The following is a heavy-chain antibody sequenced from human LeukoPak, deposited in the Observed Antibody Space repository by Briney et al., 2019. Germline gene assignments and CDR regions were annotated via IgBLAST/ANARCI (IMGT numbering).Heavy chain of an antibody. J-gene: IGHJ4*02. CDR3: AKVSGPYYFDY. D-gene: IGHD2-8*02. V-gene: IGHV3-23*01. Sequence: GGSLRLSCAASGFTFSSYGMSGVRQAPGKGLEWVSAISGSGGSTYYADSVKGRFTISRDNSKNTLYLQMNSLRAEDTAVYYCAKVSGPYYFDYWGQGTLVTVSS. CDR2: ISGSGGST. CDR1: GFTFSSYG.